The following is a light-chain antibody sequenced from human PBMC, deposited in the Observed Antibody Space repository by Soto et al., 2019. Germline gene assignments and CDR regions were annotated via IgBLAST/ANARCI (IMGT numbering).Light chain of an antibody. CDR1: QSVLYSSNNNNY. J-gene: IGKJ1*01. CDR3: QQYYETPPT. CDR2: LAS. V-gene: IGKV4-1*01. Sequence: DIVMTQSPDSLAVSLGERATINCRSSQSVLYSSNNNNYVTWYQQKPGQPPKLLIYLASTRESGVPDRFSGSGSGTDFTLTISSLQADDVAIYFCQQYYETPPTFGQGTKVEI.